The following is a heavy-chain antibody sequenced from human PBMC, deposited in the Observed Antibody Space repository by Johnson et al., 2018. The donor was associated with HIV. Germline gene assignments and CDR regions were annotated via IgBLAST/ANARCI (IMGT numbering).Heavy chain of an antibody. CDR1: GFTFSSYA. V-gene: IGHV3-30*14. J-gene: IGHJ3*01. D-gene: IGHD6-13*01. Sequence: QVQLVESGGGVVQPGRSLRLSCAASGFTFSSYAMHWVRQAPGKGLEWVAVISYDGSNKYYADSVKGRFTISRDNSKNTLYLQMRSLRAEDTAIYYCARDGDSQQLPLGDAFDVWGQGTMVTVSS. CDR2: ISYDGSNK. CDR3: ARDGDSQQLPLGDAFDV.